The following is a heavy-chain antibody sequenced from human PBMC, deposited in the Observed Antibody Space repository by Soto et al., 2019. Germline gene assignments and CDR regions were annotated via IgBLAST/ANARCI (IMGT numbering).Heavy chain of an antibody. CDR2: INPSGGST. V-gene: IGHV1-46*01. CDR3: ARDYYGSGSYYNHYYYYGMDV. J-gene: IGHJ6*02. D-gene: IGHD3-10*01. CDR1: GYTFTSYY. Sequence: ASVKVSCKASGYTFTSYYMHWVRQAPGQGLEWMGIINPSGGSTSYAQKFQGRVTMTRDTPTSTVYMELSSLRSEDTAVYYCARDYYGSGSYYNHYYYYGMDVWGQGTTVTVSS.